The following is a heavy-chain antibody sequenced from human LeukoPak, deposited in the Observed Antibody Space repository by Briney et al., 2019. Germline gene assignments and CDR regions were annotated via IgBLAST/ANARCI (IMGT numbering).Heavy chain of an antibody. CDR3: ARESMGTVSLDA. D-gene: IGHD5-18*01. J-gene: IGHJ3*01. CDR2: IYYSGST. V-gene: IGHV4-30-4*01. Sequence: SQTLSLTCTVSGGSISSGDYYWSWIRQPPGKGLEWIGYIYYSGSTYYNPSLKTRVTISVDTPKTQFSLKLSSVTAADTAVYYWARESMGTVSLDAWGQGTMVTVSS. CDR1: GGSISSGDYY.